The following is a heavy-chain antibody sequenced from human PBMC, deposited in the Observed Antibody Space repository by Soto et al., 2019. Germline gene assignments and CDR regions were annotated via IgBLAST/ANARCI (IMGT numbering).Heavy chain of an antibody. CDR3: ARGAGFLALPYYYGMDV. D-gene: IGHD3-3*01. Sequence: ASVKVSCKASGYTFTSYCISWVRQAPGQGLEWMGWISAYNGNTNYAQKLQGRVTMTTDASTSTAYMELRSLRSDDTAVYYCARGAGFLALPYYYGMDVWGQGTTVTVSS. CDR2: ISAYNGNT. V-gene: IGHV1-18*04. CDR1: GYTFTSYC. J-gene: IGHJ6*02.